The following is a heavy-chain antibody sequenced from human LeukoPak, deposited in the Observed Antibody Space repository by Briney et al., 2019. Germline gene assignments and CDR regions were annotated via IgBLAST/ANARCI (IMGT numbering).Heavy chain of an antibody. D-gene: IGHD3-22*01. CDR3: AKDKFLYYYESSLDY. CDR1: GFTFSSYG. CDR2: IWYDGSNK. V-gene: IGHV3-33*06. J-gene: IGHJ4*02. Sequence: GGSLRLSCAASGFTFSSYGMHWVRQAPGKGLEWVAVIWYDGSNKYYADSVKGRFTISRDNSKNTLYLQMNSLRAEDTAVYYCAKDKFLYYYESSLDYWGQGTLVTVSS.